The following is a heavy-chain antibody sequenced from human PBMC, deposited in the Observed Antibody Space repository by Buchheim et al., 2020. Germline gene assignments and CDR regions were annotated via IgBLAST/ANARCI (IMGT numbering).Heavy chain of an antibody. CDR1: GGSFSGYY. CDR3: ARAVPGWLQFRGYGMDV. Sequence: QVQLQQWGAGLLKPSETLSLTCAVYGGSFSGYYWSWIRQPPGKGLDWIGEINHSGSTNYNPSLKSRVTISVQPSKNQFSLKLSSVTAVDTAVYYCARAVPGWLQFRGYGMDVWGQGTT. V-gene: IGHV4-34*01. D-gene: IGHD5-24*01. CDR2: INHSGST. J-gene: IGHJ6*02.